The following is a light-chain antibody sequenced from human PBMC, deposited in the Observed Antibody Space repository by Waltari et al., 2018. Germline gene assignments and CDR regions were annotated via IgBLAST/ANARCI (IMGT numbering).Light chain of an antibody. CDR1: SRDVGGSVS. Sequence: QSPLPQPPSASGSLGQSVTISCTGISRDVGGSVSVPWYQQHPGKAPKVIIYEVNKRPSGVPGRFSGSRSGNTASLTVSGLQAEDEADYYCSSYAGSNRVFGGGTRLTVL. J-gene: IGLJ3*02. CDR2: EVN. CDR3: SSYAGSNRV. V-gene: IGLV2-8*01.